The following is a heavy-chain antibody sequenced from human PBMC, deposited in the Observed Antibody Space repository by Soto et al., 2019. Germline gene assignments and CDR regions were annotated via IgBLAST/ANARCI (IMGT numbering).Heavy chain of an antibody. D-gene: IGHD3-3*01. CDR3: ASGPVFGVVRVHYYGMDV. CDR2: IWYDGSNK. V-gene: IGHV3-33*01. Sequence: GGSLRLSCAASGFTFSSYGMHWVRQAPGKGLEWVAVIWYDGSNKYYADSVKGRFTISRDNSKNTLYLQMNSLRAEDTAVYYCASGPVFGVVRVHYYGMDVWGQGTTVTVSS. CDR1: GFTFSSYG. J-gene: IGHJ6*02.